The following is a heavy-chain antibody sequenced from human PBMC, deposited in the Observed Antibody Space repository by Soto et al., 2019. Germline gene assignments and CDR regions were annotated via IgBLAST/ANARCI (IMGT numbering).Heavy chain of an antibody. V-gene: IGHV3-15*07. Sequence: PGGSLRLSCAASCFTFSNAWMNCVRQAPGKGLEWVGRIKSKTDGGTTDYAAPVKGRFTISRDDSKNTLYLQMNSLKTEDTAVYYCTTRGDFWSGYYPYYYYGMDVWGQGTTVTVSS. CDR3: TTRGDFWSGYYPYYYYGMDV. CDR2: IKSKTDGGTT. J-gene: IGHJ6*02. D-gene: IGHD3-3*01. CDR1: CFTFSNAW.